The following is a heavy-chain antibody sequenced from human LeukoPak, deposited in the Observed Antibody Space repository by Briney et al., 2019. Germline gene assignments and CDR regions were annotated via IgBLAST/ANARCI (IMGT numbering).Heavy chain of an antibody. V-gene: IGHV4-59*01. CDR3: ARSNGDYPYY. CDR2: IYYSGST. J-gene: IGHJ4*02. Sequence: SETLSLTCTVSGGSISSYYWSWIRQPPGKGPEWIGYIYYSGSTNYNPSLKSRVTISVDTSKNQFSLKLSSVTAADTAVYYCARSNGDYPYYWGQGALVTVSS. CDR1: GGSISSYY. D-gene: IGHD4-17*01.